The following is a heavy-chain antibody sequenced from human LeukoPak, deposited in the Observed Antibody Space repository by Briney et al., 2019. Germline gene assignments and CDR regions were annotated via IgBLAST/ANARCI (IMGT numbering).Heavy chain of an antibody. CDR1: GYSFTSYW. V-gene: IGHV5-51*01. Sequence: GESLKISCKGSGYSFTSYWIGWVRQMAGKRLEWMGIIYPGDSDTRYSPSFQGQVTISADKSISTAYLQWSSLKASDTAMYYCARGGPGTTYYYDSSGYYPLDYWGQGTLVTVSS. D-gene: IGHD3-22*01. J-gene: IGHJ4*02. CDR3: ARGGPGTTYYYDSSGYYPLDY. CDR2: IYPGDSDT.